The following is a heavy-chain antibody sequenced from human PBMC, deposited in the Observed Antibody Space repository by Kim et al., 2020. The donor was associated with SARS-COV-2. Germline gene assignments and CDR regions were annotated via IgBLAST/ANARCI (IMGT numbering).Heavy chain of an antibody. V-gene: IGHV4-39*01. Sequence: LKSRVTISVDTSKNQFSLKLSSVTAADTAVYYCARHHYDFWSGYHWYFDLWGRGTLVTVSS. J-gene: IGHJ2*01. CDR3: ARHHYDFWSGYHWYFDL. D-gene: IGHD3-3*01.